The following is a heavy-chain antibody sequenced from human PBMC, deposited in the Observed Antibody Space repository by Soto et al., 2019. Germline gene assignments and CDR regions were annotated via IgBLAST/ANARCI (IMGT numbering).Heavy chain of an antibody. CDR1: VGSISSYY. V-gene: IGHV4-59*01. Sequence: PSETLSLTCTVSVGSISSYYWSWIRQPPGKGLEWIGYIYYSGSTNYNPSLKSRVTISVDTSKNQFSLKLSSVTAADTAVYYCARVGYCSGGSCYSDYYGMDVWGQGTTVTVSS. D-gene: IGHD2-15*01. CDR2: IYYSGST. J-gene: IGHJ6*02. CDR3: ARVGYCSGGSCYSDYYGMDV.